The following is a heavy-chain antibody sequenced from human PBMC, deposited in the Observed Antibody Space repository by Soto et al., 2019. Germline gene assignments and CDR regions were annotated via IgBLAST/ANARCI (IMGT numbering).Heavy chain of an antibody. Sequence: SETLSLTCAVSGGSISSGGYSWSWIRQPPGKGLEWIGYIYHSGSTYHNPSLKSRVTISVDRSKNQFSLKLSSVTAADTAVYYCARARKGGVVVSDRGQGTLVTVSS. CDR1: GGSISSGGYS. D-gene: IGHD3-22*01. V-gene: IGHV4-30-2*01. CDR3: ARARKGGVVVSD. J-gene: IGHJ4*02. CDR2: IYHSGST.